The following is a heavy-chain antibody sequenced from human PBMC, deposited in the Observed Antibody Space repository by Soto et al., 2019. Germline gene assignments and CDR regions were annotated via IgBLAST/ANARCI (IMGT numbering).Heavy chain of an antibody. CDR2: IYYSGTT. CDR1: STSINSTSYT. J-gene: IGHJ6*02. D-gene: IGHD2-2*01. CDR3: ARLHGYCISSSCHGHYAMDV. V-gene: IGHV4-39*01. Sequence: PSATLSLTCTFYSTSINSTSYTWGWNSQLPGKGLECIVSIYYSGTTYYNPSLNSRVTVSVDTSKYQFSLKVTSVTAADTAVYYCARLHGYCISSSCHGHYAMDVWGQGTTVT.